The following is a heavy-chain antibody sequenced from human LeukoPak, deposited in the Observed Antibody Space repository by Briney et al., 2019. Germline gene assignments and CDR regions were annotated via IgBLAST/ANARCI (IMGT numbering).Heavy chain of an antibody. CDR2: INPSGGNI. D-gene: IGHD3-9*01. Sequence: GASVKVSCKASGYTFTTYAMNWVRQAPGQGLEWMGLINPSGGNIRYAQKFQGRVTMTRDTSTSTVYMELSSLRSEDTAVYYCARFAVHRRLLVTGQFGLDYWGQGTLVTVSS. J-gene: IGHJ4*02. CDR1: GYTFTTYA. CDR3: ARFAVHRRLLVTGQFGLDY. V-gene: IGHV1-46*01.